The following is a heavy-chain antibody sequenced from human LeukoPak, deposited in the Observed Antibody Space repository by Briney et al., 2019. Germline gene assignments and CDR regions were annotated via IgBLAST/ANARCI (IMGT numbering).Heavy chain of an antibody. V-gene: IGHV3-48*03. D-gene: IGHD1-26*01. CDR2: ISSSGSTI. CDR1: GFTFSSYE. J-gene: IGHJ4*02. Sequence: GGSLRLSCAASGFTFSSYEMNWVRQAPGKGLEWVSYISSSGSTIYYADSVKGRFTISRDNAKNSLYLQVNSLRAEDTAVYYCARVRSGSYFSVSHDYWGQGTLVTVSS. CDR3: ARVRSGSYFSVSHDY.